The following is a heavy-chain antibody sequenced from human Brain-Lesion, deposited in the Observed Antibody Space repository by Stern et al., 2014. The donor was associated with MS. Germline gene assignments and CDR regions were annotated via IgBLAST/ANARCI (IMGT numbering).Heavy chain of an antibody. J-gene: IGHJ6*02. V-gene: IGHV1-2*02. CDR3: ARDQRGITIFGVVTDYYYLGMDV. Sequence: VQLVESGAEVKKPGASVKVSCKTSGYIFTGYYIHWVRQAPGQGLESMAWINPNTGGTKYAQTFQGRATMSRDTSISTAYVELSSLTSDDTAVYYCARDQRGITIFGVVTDYYYLGMDVWGQGTTVTVSS. CDR1: GYIFTGYY. CDR2: INPNTGGT. D-gene: IGHD3-3*01.